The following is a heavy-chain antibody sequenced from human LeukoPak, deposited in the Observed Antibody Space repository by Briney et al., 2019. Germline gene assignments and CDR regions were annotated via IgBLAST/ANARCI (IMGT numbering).Heavy chain of an antibody. CDR2: IYHSGST. CDR3: ARDGAGYSSGP. J-gene: IGHJ5*02. D-gene: IGHD6-19*01. CDR1: GYSISSGYY. Sequence: SETLSLTCAVSGYSISSGYYWGWIRQPPGKGLEWIGSIYHSGSTYYNPSLKNRVTISVDTSKNQFSLKLSSVTAADTAVYYCARDGAGYSSGPWGQGTLVTVSS. V-gene: IGHV4-38-2*02.